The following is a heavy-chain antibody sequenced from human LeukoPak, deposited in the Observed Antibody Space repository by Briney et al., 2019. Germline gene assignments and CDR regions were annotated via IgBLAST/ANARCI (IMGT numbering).Heavy chain of an antibody. CDR3: ARGEYSGSTYYSDY. CDR1: GGSFSGYY. CDR2: INHSGST. V-gene: IGHV4-34*01. Sequence: RASETLSLTCAVYGGSFSGYYWSWIRQPPGKGLEWIGEINHSGSTNYNPSLKSRVTISVDTSKNQFSLKLSSVTAADTAVYYCARGEYSGSTYYSDYWGQGTLVTVSS. J-gene: IGHJ4*02. D-gene: IGHD1-26*01.